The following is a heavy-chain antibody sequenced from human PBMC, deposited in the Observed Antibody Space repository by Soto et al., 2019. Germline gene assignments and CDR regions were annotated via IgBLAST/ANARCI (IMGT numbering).Heavy chain of an antibody. D-gene: IGHD2-15*01. Sequence: PSGTLSLTCSVSGYSVSSSDYYWAWIRQPPGKGLEWIGSMLYSGLTYYNPSLKSRVTLSVDTSKNQFSVRLNSVTASDTAVYYCAPLSVSLSGPYGIHVWGQGTTVTVSS. CDR3: APLSVSLSGPYGIHV. CDR1: GYSVSSSDYY. CDR2: MLYSGLT. J-gene: IGHJ6*02. V-gene: IGHV4-39*01.